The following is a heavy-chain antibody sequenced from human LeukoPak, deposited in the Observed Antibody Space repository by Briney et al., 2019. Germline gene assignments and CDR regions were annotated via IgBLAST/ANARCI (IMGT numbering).Heavy chain of an antibody. CDR1: GFTFNSNA. CDR3: AKDLDY. J-gene: IGHJ4*02. CDR2: ISTGGSTT. V-gene: IGHV3-23*01. Sequence: GGSLRLSCAASGFTFNSNAMSWVRQAPGKGLEWVSAISTGGSTTYYADSVKGRFTISRDNFKNTLYLQMNSLRAEDTAIYYCAKDLDYWGQGTLVTVSS.